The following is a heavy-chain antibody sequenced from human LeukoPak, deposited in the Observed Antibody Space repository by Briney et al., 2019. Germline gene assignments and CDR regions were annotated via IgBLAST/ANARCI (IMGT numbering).Heavy chain of an antibody. Sequence: SETLSLTCTVSGGSISSSSYYWGWIRQPPGKGLEWIGSIYYSGSTYYNPSLKSRVTISVDTSKNQFSLKLSSVTAADTAVYYCARDSSSWSMPSAFDIWGQGTMVTVSS. CDR2: IYYSGST. J-gene: IGHJ3*02. CDR3: ARDSSSWSMPSAFDI. V-gene: IGHV4-39*07. D-gene: IGHD6-13*01. CDR1: GGSISSSSYY.